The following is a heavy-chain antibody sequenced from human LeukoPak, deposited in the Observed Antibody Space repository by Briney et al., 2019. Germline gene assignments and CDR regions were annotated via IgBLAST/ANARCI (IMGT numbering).Heavy chain of an antibody. CDR2: ISSSSSTI. V-gene: IGHV3-48*01. J-gene: IGHJ5*02. Sequence: GGSLRLSCAASGFTFSSYSMNWVRQAPGKGLEWVSYISSSSSTIYYADSVKGRFTISRDNAKNSLYLQMNSLRAEDTAVYYCARRSTVKDGQNWFDPWGQGTLVTVSS. CDR1: GFTFSSYS. D-gene: IGHD4-11*01. CDR3: ARRSTVKDGQNWFDP.